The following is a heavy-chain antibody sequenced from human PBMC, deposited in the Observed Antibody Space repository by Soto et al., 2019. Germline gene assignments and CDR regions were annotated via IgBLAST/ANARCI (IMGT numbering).Heavy chain of an antibody. D-gene: IGHD5-12*01. CDR2: IWYDGSNK. CDR3: AREGLSEYSGYDHFDY. Sequence: GGSLRLSCAASGFTFSSYGMHWVRQAPGKGLEWVAVIWYDGSNKYYADSVKGRFTISRDNSKNTLYLQMNSLRAEDTAVYYCAREGLSEYSGYDHFDYWGQGT. V-gene: IGHV3-33*01. J-gene: IGHJ4*02. CDR1: GFTFSSYG.